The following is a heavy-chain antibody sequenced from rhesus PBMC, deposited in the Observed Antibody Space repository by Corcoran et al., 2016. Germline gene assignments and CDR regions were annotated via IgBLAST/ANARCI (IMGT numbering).Heavy chain of an antibody. CDR3: GKHHIDSPDP. J-gene: IGHJ4*01. CDR1: GFTFSDYI. CDR2: IKTKRDSYTT. Sequence: EVQLVESGGGLVQPGGSLRLSCTASGFTFSDYIMHWVRKAQGKGLEWVGLIKTKRDSYTTEAADAVKGRVTISRDDSKNTVYLQMSSLKTEDTAVYYCGKHHIDSPDPWGQGVLVTVSS. V-gene: IGHV3-20*01.